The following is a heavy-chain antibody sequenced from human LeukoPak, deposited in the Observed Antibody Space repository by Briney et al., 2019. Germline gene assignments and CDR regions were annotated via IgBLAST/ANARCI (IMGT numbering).Heavy chain of an antibody. V-gene: IGHV3-49*03. D-gene: IGHD2-21*01. CDR2: IRSKAYGGTT. CDR1: GFTFGDYA. Sequence: GGSLRLSCTASGFTFGDYAMSWFRQAPGKGLEWVGFIRSKAYGGTTEYAASVKGRFTISRDDSKSIAYLQMNSLKTEDTAVYYCTSGSPYSDFDYWGQGTLVTVSS. CDR3: TSGSPYSDFDY. J-gene: IGHJ4*02.